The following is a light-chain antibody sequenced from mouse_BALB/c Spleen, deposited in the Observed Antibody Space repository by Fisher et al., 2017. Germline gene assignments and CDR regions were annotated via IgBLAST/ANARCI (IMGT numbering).Light chain of an antibody. J-gene: IGKJ2*01. Sequence: IVLTQSPAIMSASPGEKVTMTCSASSSVSYMYWYQQKPGSSPRLLIYDTSNLASGVPVRFSGSGSGTSYSLTISSVEAEDAADYYCHQWSSYPTFGGGTKLEIK. CDR1: SSVSY. V-gene: IGKV4-55*01. CDR3: HQWSSYPT. CDR2: DTS.